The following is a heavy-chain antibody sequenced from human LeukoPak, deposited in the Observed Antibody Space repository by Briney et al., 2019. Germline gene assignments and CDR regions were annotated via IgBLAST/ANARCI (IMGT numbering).Heavy chain of an antibody. CDR1: GFTVSSNY. V-gene: IGHV3-21*01. Sequence: KSGGSLRLSCAASGFTVSSNYMNWVRQAPGKGLEWVSSISSSSSYIYYADSVKGRFTISRDNAKNSLSLQMNSLRAEDTAVYYCARSPNVVDYWGQGTLVTVSS. J-gene: IGHJ4*02. CDR2: ISSSSSYI. CDR3: ARSPNVVDY.